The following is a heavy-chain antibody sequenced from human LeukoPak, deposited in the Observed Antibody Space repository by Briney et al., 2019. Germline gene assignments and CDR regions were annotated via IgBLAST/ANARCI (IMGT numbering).Heavy chain of an antibody. CDR3: AKDSDYGRLMDY. D-gene: IGHD4-17*01. V-gene: IGHV1-18*04. J-gene: IGHJ4*02. CDR1: GYTFTGYY. CDR2: ISAYNGKK. Sequence: GASVKVSCKASGYTFTGYYMHWVRQAPGQGLEWMGWISAYNGKKNFARKLQGRVTMTTDTSTSTAYMELRSLRSDDTAVYYCAKDSDYGRLMDYWGQGTLVTVSS.